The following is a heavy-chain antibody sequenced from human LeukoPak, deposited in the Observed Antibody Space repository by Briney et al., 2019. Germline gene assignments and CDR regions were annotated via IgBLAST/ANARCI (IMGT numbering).Heavy chain of an antibody. J-gene: IGHJ4*02. CDR1: GGSISSHY. CDR2: IYYSGST. D-gene: IGHD2-21*02. CDR3: ARSTADPMYDY. V-gene: IGHV4-59*11. Sequence: PSETLSLTCTVSGGSISSHYWSWIRQPPGKGLEWIGYIYYSGSTNYNPSLKSRVTISVDTSKNQFSLKLSSVTAADTAVYYCARSTADPMYDYWGQGTLVTVSS.